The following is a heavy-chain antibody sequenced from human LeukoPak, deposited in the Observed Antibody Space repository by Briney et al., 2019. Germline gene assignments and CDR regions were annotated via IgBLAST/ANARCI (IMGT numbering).Heavy chain of an antibody. CDR1: GYTFTSYA. J-gene: IGHJ4*02. V-gene: IGHV1-3*01. CDR2: INAGNGNT. D-gene: IGHD3-10*01. CDR3: ARSPYGVRGVTDFDY. Sequence: ASVKVSCKASGYTFTSYAMRWVRQAPGQRLEWMGWINAGNGNTKYSQKFQGRVTITRDTSASTAYMELSSLRSEDTAVYYRARSPYGVRGVTDFDYWGQGTLVTVSS.